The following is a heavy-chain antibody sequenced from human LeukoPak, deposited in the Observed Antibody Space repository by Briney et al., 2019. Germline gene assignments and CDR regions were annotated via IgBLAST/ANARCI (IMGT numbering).Heavy chain of an antibody. Sequence: GGSLRLSCAASGFTFSDYYMSWIRQAPGKGLEWVSYISSSGSTIYYADSVKGRFTISRDNAKNSLYLQMNSLRAEDTAVYYCVRELYSFGRPYYFDYWGQGTLVTVSS. CDR2: ISSSGSTI. CDR3: VRELYSFGRPYYFDY. CDR1: GFTFSDYY. D-gene: IGHD5-18*01. J-gene: IGHJ4*02. V-gene: IGHV3-11*01.